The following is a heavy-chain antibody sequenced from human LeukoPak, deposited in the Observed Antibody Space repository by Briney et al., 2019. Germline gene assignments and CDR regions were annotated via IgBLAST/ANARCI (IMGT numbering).Heavy chain of an antibody. D-gene: IGHD2-15*01. CDR3: ARDSPLGYCSGGSCFHNWFDP. CDR2: ISYDGSNK. CDR1: GFTFSSYA. Sequence: GGSLRLSCAASGFTFSSYAMHWVRQAPGKGLEWVAVISYDGSNKYYADSVKGRFTISRDNSKNTLYLQMNSLRAEDTAVYYCARDSPLGYCSGGSCFHNWFDPWGQGTLVTVPS. J-gene: IGHJ5*02. V-gene: IGHV3-30-3*01.